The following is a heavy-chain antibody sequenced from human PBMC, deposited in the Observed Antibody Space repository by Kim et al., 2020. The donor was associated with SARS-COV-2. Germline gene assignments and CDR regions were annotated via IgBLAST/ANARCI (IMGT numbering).Heavy chain of an antibody. CDR3: ARKQLILPHISYDAFDI. CDR1: GYSFTSYW. J-gene: IGHJ3*02. CDR2: IYPGDSDT. D-gene: IGHD6-6*01. V-gene: IGHV5-51*01. Sequence: GESLKISCKGSGYSFTSYWIGWVRQMPGKGLEWMGIIYPGDSDTRYSPSFQGQVTISADKSISTAYLQWSSLKASDTAMYYCARKQLILPHISYDAFDIWGQGTMVTVSS.